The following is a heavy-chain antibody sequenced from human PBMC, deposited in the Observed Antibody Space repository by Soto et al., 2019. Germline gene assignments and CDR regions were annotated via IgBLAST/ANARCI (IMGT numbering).Heavy chain of an antibody. CDR3: ARSYYYGSSGYYPGRHYFDY. CDR2: IYPGDSDT. J-gene: IGHJ4*02. CDR1: GYSFTSYW. D-gene: IGHD3-22*01. Sequence: GESLKISCQGSGYSFTSYWIGWVRQMPGKGLEWMGIIYPGDSDTRYSPSFQGQVTISADKSISTAYLQWSSLKASDTAMYYCARSYYYGSSGYYPGRHYFDYWGQGTLVTVSS. V-gene: IGHV5-51*01.